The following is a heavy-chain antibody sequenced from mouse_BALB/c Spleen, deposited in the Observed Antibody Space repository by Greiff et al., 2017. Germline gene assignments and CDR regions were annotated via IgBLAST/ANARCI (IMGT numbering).Heavy chain of an antibody. CDR1: GYTFTDYN. D-gene: IGHD2-14*01. CDR3: ARGYRYDDGYYAMDY. Sequence: EVKLQQSGPELVKPGASVKISCKASGYTFTDYNMHWVKQSHGKSLEWIGYIYPYNGGTGYNQKFKSKATLTVDNSSSTAYMELRSLTSEDSAVYYCARGYRYDDGYYAMDYWGQGTTLTVSS. J-gene: IGHJ4*01. CDR2: IYPYNGGT. V-gene: IGHV1S29*02.